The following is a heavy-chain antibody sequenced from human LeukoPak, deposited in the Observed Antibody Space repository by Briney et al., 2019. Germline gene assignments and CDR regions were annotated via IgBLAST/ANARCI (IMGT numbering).Heavy chain of an antibody. CDR2: INHSGST. CDR3: ARGGEDIVVVPAAIPEYYFDY. V-gene: IGHV4-34*01. CDR1: GGSFSDYY. J-gene: IGHJ4*02. Sequence: SETLSLTCAIYGGSFSDYYWSWIRQPPGKGLEWIGEINHSGSTSYNPSLKSRVTISVDKSKNQFSLKLSSVTAADTAVYYCARGGEDIVVVPAAIPEYYFDYWGQGTLVTVSS. D-gene: IGHD2-2*01.